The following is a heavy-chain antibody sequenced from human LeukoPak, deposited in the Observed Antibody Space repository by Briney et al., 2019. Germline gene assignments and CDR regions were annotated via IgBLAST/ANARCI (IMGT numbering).Heavy chain of an antibody. Sequence: GGSLRLSCAASGFTFDDYGMSWVRQAPGKGLEWVSGINWNGGSTGYADSVKGRFTISRDNAKNSLYLQMNSLRAEDTALYHCARDSGYYYGSGSLTWFDPWGQGTLVTVSS. J-gene: IGHJ5*02. CDR3: ARDSGYYYGSGSLTWFDP. D-gene: IGHD3-10*01. V-gene: IGHV3-20*01. CDR2: INWNGGST. CDR1: GFTFDDYG.